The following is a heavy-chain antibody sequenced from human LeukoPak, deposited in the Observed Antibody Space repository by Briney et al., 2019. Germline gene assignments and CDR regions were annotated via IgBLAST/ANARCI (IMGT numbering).Heavy chain of an antibody. V-gene: IGHV3-23*01. Sequence: GSLRLSCAASGFAFSNYGMNWVRQAPGKGLEWVSGITGSGGTTYYADSVKGRFTISRDNSKNTLYLQMNSPRAEDTAAYYCAKDGNWARFENWGQGTLVTVSS. CDR3: AKDGNWARFEN. CDR2: ITGSGGTT. J-gene: IGHJ4*02. D-gene: IGHD7-27*01. CDR1: GFAFSNYG.